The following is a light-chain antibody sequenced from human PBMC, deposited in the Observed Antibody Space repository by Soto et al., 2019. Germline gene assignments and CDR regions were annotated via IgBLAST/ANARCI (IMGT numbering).Light chain of an antibody. Sequence: QSALTQPRSVSGSPGQSVTISCTGTSSDVGGYNYVSWYQQHTGKAPKLMISDVSKRPSGVPDRFSGSKSGNTASLTISGLQAEDEANYYCCSYAGSYSVVFGGGTKLTVL. J-gene: IGLJ2*01. CDR3: CSYAGSYSVV. V-gene: IGLV2-11*01. CDR2: DVS. CDR1: SSDVGGYNY.